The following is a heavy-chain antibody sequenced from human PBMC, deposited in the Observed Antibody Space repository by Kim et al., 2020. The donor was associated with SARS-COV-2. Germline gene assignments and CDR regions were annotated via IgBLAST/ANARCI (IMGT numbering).Heavy chain of an antibody. CDR1: GYSFTSYW. D-gene: IGHD3-10*01. J-gene: IGHJ4*02. CDR3: ARVERFGELLRAPDY. V-gene: IGHV5-51*01. Sequence: GESLKISCKGSGYSFTSYWIGWVRQMPGKGLEWMGIIYPGDSDTRYSPSFQGQVTISADKSISTAYLQWSSLKASDTAMYYCARVERFGELLRAPDYWGQGTLVTVSS. CDR2: IYPGDSDT.